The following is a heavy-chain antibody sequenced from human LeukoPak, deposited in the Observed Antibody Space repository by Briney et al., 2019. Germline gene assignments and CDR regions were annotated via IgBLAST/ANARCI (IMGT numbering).Heavy chain of an antibody. D-gene: IGHD1-26*01. CDR3: ARDSGSYGGATYFDY. CDR2: IYYSGST. V-gene: IGHV4-39*07. Sequence: SETLSLTCTVSGGSISSSSYYWGWIRQPPGKGLEWIGSIYYSGSTYYNPSLKSRVTISVDTSKNQFSLKLSSVTAADTAVYYCARDSGSYGGATYFDYWGQGTLVTVSS. J-gene: IGHJ4*02. CDR1: GGSISSSSYY.